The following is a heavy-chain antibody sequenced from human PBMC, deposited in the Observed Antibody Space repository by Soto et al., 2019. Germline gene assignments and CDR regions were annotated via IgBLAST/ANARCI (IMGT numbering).Heavy chain of an antibody. D-gene: IGHD6-13*01. Sequence: EVQLVESGGGLVQPGRSLRLSCAASGFTFDDYAMHWVRQAPGKGLEWVSGISWNSGTIVYADSVKGRFTISRDNAKNSLYQQMNRLRSEDTALYYCAKDMRGGSSSSRYYYGLDVWGQGTTVTVSS. V-gene: IGHV3-9*01. CDR3: AKDMRGGSSSSRYYYGLDV. J-gene: IGHJ6*02. CDR2: ISWNSGTI. CDR1: GFTFDDYA.